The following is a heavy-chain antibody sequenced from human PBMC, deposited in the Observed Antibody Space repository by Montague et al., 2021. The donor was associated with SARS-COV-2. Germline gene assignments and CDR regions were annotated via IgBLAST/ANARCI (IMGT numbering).Heavy chain of an antibody. CDR3: ARDLTYYDILTGYFAESPHYYYYYGMDV. V-gene: IGHV3-33*05. D-gene: IGHD3-9*01. J-gene: IGHJ6*02. Sequence: SLRLSCAASGFTFSSYGMHWVRQAPGKGLEWVAVISYDGSNKYYADSVKGRFTISRDNSKNTLYLQTNSLRAEDTAVYYCARDLTYYDILTGYFAESPHYYYYYGMDVWGQGTTVTVSS. CDR2: ISYDGSNK. CDR1: GFTFSSYG.